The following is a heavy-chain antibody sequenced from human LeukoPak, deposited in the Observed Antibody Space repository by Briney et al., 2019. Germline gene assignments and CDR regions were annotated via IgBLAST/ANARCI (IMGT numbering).Heavy chain of an antibody. CDR3: ARTYYDILTGYNPYFDY. Sequence: KPGGSLRLSCAASGFTFSSYEMNWVRQAPGKGLEWVSSITASSTAIYSADSVKGRFTISRDNAKNFLYLQMNSLRAEDTAVYYCARTYYDILTGYNPYFDYWGQGILVTVSS. J-gene: IGHJ4*02. CDR2: ITASSTAI. V-gene: IGHV3-21*01. D-gene: IGHD3-9*01. CDR1: GFTFSSYE.